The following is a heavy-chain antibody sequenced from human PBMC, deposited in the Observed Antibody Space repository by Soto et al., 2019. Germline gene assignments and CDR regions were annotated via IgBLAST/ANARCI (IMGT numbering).Heavy chain of an antibody. Sequence: PSETLSLTCTVSGASITGTSYWSWIRQPAGKGLEWIGRFSLSGTTNYNPSLRSRVTMSADVSENQFSLRLTSVTAADTALYYCARGMTPPGAPAWYYFDSWGQGTLVTVSS. J-gene: IGHJ4*02. CDR3: ARGMTPPGAPAWYYFDS. V-gene: IGHV4-4*07. D-gene: IGHD2-8*02. CDR2: FSLSGTT. CDR1: GASITGTSY.